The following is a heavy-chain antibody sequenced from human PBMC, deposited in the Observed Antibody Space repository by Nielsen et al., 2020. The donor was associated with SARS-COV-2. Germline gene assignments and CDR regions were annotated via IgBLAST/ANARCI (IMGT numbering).Heavy chain of an antibody. Sequence: GGSLRLSCAASGFTFDDYAMHWVRQAPGKGLEWVSGISWNSGSIGYADSVKGRFTISRDNAKNSLYLQMNSLRAEDTALYYCVKFVDGDYPDYYYGMDVWGQGTPVTVSS. CDR3: VKFVDGDYPDYYYGMDV. D-gene: IGHD4-17*01. CDR2: ISWNSGSI. CDR1: GFTFDDYA. J-gene: IGHJ6*02. V-gene: IGHV3-9*01.